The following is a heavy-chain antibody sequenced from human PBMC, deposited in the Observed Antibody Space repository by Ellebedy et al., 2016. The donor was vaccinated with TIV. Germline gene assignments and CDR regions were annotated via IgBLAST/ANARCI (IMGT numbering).Heavy chain of an antibody. Sequence: SVKVSXXASGGTFSSYAISWVRQAPGQGLEWMGGIIPIFGTANYAQKFQGRVTITADESTSTAYMELSSLRSEDTAVYYCARGALPRPLGELSLGYWYFDLWGRGTLVTVSS. V-gene: IGHV1-69*13. D-gene: IGHD3-16*02. CDR3: ARGALPRPLGELSLGYWYFDL. CDR1: GGTFSSYA. CDR2: IIPIFGTA. J-gene: IGHJ2*01.